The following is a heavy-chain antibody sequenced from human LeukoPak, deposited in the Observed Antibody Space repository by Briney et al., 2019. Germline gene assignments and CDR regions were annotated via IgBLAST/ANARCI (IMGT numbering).Heavy chain of an antibody. D-gene: IGHD3-22*01. J-gene: IGHJ4*02. CDR2: ISSSSSYI. CDR3: AKDYTQYYYDSSGYFDY. V-gene: IGHV3-21*01. CDR1: GFTFSSYT. Sequence: GGSLRLSCAVSGFTFSSYTINWVRQAPGKGLEWVSSISSSSSYIYYADSVKGRFTISRDNAKNSLSLQMNSLRAEDTAVYYCAKDYTQYYYDSSGYFDYWGQGTLVTVSS.